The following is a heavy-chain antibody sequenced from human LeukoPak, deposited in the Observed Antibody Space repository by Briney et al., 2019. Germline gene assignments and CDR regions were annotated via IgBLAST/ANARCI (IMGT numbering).Heavy chain of an antibody. V-gene: IGHV3-53*01. D-gene: IGHD2-15*01. CDR3: AKSCSGGSCFDP. Sequence: GGSLRLSCAASGFAVSSNYMNWVRQAPGKGLEWVSILYSDGSTYYADSVKGRFTISRDKSKNTVYLQMNSLRAEDTAVYYCAKSCSGGSCFDPWGQGTLVTVSS. CDR1: GFAVSSNY. CDR2: LYSDGST. J-gene: IGHJ5*02.